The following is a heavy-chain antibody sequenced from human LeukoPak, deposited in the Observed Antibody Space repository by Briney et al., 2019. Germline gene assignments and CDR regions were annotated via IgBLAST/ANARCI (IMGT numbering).Heavy chain of an antibody. CDR1: GXTFSSYT. D-gene: IGHD3-22*01. J-gene: IGHJ4*02. V-gene: IGHV3-23*01. CDR3: AKVGYYDSSGYVRRPFDY. CDR2: TSGNGGNT. Sequence: PGGSLRLSCAASGXTFSSYTMSWVRQAQGLEWVSSTSGNGGNTYYADSVKGRFTISRDNSKNTLYLQMNSLRAEDTAVYYCAKVGYYDSSGYVRRPFDYWGQGTLVTVSS.